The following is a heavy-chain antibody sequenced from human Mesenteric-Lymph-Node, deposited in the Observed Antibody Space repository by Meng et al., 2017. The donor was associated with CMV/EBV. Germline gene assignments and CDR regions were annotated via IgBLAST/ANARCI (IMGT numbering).Heavy chain of an antibody. Sequence: YTFTGYYMHWVRQAPGQGHEWMEIINTSGGSTSYAQKFQGRVTMARDTSTSTVYMELSSLRSEDTAVYYCARSGLVVGATSSRFFDYWGQGTLVTVSS. CDR3: ARSGLVVGATSSRFFDY. CDR1: YTFTGYY. CDR2: INTSGGST. D-gene: IGHD1-26*01. V-gene: IGHV1-46*01. J-gene: IGHJ4*02.